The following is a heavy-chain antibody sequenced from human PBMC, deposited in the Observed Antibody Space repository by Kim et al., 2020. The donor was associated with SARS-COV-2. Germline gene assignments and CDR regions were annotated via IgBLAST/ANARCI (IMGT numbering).Heavy chain of an antibody. Sequence: SETLSLTCAVYGGSFSGYYWSWIRQPPGKGLEWIGEINHSGSTNYNPSLKSRVTISVDTSKNQFSLKLSSVTAADTAVYYCASFFTQLERHKVWFDPWG. CDR1: GGSFSGYY. D-gene: IGHD1-1*01. CDR3: ASFFTQLERHKVWFDP. J-gene: IGHJ5*02. V-gene: IGHV4-34*01. CDR2: INHSGST.